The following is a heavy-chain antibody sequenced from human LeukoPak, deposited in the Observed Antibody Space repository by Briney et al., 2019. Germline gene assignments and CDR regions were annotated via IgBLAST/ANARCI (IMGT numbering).Heavy chain of an antibody. CDR3: ASFRYYDFWSGYPRAFDI. CDR2: MNPNSGNT. D-gene: IGHD3-3*01. V-gene: IGHV1-8*01. CDR1: GYTFTSYD. Sequence: ASVKVSCKASGYTFTSYDINWVRQATGQGLEWMGWMNPNSGNTSYAQKFQGRVTMTRNTSISTAYMELSSLRSEDTAVYYCASFRYYDFWSGYPRAFDIWGQGTMVTVSS. J-gene: IGHJ3*02.